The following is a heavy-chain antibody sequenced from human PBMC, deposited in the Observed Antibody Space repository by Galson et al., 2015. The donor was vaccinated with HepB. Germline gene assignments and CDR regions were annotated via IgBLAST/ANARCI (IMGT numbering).Heavy chain of an antibody. CDR3: ARDRHIVVPDAFDI. CDR2: ISSSSSYI. D-gene: IGHD2-21*01. J-gene: IGHJ3*02. Sequence: SLRLSCAASGFTFSSYSMNWVRQAPGKGLEWVSSISSSSSYIYYADSVKGRFTISRDNAKNSLYLQMNSLRAEDTAVYYCARDRHIVVPDAFDIWGQGTMVTVSS. CDR1: GFTFSSYS. V-gene: IGHV3-21*01.